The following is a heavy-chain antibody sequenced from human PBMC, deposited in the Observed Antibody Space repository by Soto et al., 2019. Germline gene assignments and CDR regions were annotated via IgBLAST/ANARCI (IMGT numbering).Heavy chain of an antibody. V-gene: IGHV1-46*01. CDR1: GYTFTSYG. D-gene: IGHD6-19*01. CDR3: ARDSLQWLVV. CDR2: INPSGGST. J-gene: IGHJ6*02. Sequence: GASVKVSCKASGYTFTSYGISWVRQAPGQGLEWMGIINPSGGSTSYAQKFQGRVTMTRDTSTSTVYMELSSLRSEDAAVYYCARDSLQWLVVWGQGTTVTVSS.